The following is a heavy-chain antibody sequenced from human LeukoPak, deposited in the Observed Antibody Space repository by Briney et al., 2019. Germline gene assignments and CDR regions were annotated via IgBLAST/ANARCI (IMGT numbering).Heavy chain of an antibody. D-gene: IGHD3-10*01. V-gene: IGHV3-30-3*01. CDR3: MRDYMGWFDP. CDR2: ISLDGSTE. Sequence: GGSLRLSCVASGFSLSNFQMYWVRQAPGKGLEWVSIISLDGSTEFYADSVKGRFTTSRDTASNTMHLEMNNLRIEDTAVYYCMRDYMGWFDPWGQGSLVTVSS. J-gene: IGHJ5*02. CDR1: GFSLSNFQ.